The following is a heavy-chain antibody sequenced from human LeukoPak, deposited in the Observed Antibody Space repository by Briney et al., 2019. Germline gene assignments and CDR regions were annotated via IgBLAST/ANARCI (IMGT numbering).Heavy chain of an antibody. CDR2: ISYDGSNK. V-gene: IGHV3-30*18. J-gene: IGHJ5*02. D-gene: IGHD3-22*01. Sequence: PGRSLRLSCAASGFTFSSYGMHWVRQAPDKGLEWVAVISYDGSNKFYADSVKGRFTISRDNSKNTLYLEMNSLRADDTGLYYCAKDVGLQSSGPLYNWFDPWGQGTLVTVSS. CDR3: AKDVGLQSSGPLYNWFDP. CDR1: GFTFSSYG.